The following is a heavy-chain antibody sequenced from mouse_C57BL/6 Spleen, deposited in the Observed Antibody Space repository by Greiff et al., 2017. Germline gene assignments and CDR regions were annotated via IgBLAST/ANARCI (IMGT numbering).Heavy chain of an antibody. CDR3: ARRITTVVALYAMDY. D-gene: IGHD1-1*01. CDR1: GYTFTSYG. V-gene: IGHV1-81*01. CDR2: IYPRSGNT. Sequence: QVQLQQFGAELARPGASVKLSCKASGYTFTSYGISWVKQRTGQGLEWIGEIYPRSGNTYYNEKFKGKATLTADKSSSTAYMELRSLTSEDSAVYFCARRITTVVALYAMDYWGQGTSVTVSS. J-gene: IGHJ4*01.